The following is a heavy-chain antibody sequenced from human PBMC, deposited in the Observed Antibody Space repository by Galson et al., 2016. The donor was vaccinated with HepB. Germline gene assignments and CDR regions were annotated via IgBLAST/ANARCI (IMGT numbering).Heavy chain of an antibody. CDR3: ATPGWGQNY. J-gene: IGHJ4*02. V-gene: IGHV4-61*01. CDR1: GGSVSSHNSH. CDR2: VRYDGST. Sequence: SETLSLTCTVSGGSVSSHNSHWSWIRQPPGKGLEWIGYVRYDGSTNYNPSLKSRVTISVDKSMNQFSLKMSSVTAADTAIYYCATPGWGQNYWGQGTLVTVSS. D-gene: IGHD3-16*01.